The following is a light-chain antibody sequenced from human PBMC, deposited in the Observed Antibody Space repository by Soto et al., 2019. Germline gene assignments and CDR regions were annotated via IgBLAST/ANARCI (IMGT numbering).Light chain of an antibody. V-gene: IGKV2-30*01. CDR2: KVS. CDR3: LQGTHWPRT. CDR1: QSLAYSDGNTY. Sequence: DVVMTQSPLSLPVTLGQPASISCRSSQSLAYSDGNTYLSWFQQRPGQSPRRLFYKVSNRDSGVPDRFSGSGSGTDFTLQISRVEAEDVGVYYCLQGTHWPRTFGPGTKLEIK. J-gene: IGKJ2*01.